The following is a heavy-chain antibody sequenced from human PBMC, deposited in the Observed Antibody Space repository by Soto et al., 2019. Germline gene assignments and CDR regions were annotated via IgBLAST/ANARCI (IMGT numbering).Heavy chain of an antibody. Sequence: GSLRLSCAASGFTFSNAWMSWVRQAPGKGLEWVGRIKSKTDGGTTDYAAPVKGRFTISGDDSKNTLYLQMNSLKTEDTAVYYCTTDRGDYGDPFDYWGQGTLVTVSS. CDR2: IKSKTDGGTT. D-gene: IGHD4-17*01. CDR1: GFTFSNAW. V-gene: IGHV3-15*01. CDR3: TTDRGDYGDPFDY. J-gene: IGHJ4*02.